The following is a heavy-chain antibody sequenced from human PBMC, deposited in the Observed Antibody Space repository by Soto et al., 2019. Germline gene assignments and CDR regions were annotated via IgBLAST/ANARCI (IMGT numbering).Heavy chain of an antibody. D-gene: IGHD1-26*01. J-gene: IGHJ5*02. CDR2: ISGSGFKK. V-gene: IGHV3-23*01. CDR1: DFIFENFG. CDR3: AKNQGVELVPLATVDWFDP. Sequence: PGGSLILSGAGSDFIFENFGMSWVRQSPGKGLEWISSISGSGFKKYYADAVKGRFAISRDNSKSTVYLELNNLSAEDTAVYHCAKNQGVELVPLATVDWFDPWGQGSVVTVSS.